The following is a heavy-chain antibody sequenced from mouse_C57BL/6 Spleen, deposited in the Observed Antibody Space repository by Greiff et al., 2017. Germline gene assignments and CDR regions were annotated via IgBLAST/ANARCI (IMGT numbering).Heavy chain of an antibody. CDR3: ARDYGSPFYYAMEY. J-gene: IGHJ4*01. CDR1: GYTFTSYW. CDR2: IDPNSGGT. Sequence: QVQLQQPGAELVKPGASVKLSCKASGYTFTSYWMHWVKQRPGRGLEWIGRIDPNSGGTKYNEKFKSKATLTVDQPSSTAYMQLSSLTSEDSAVYYCARDYGSPFYYAMEYWGQGTSVTVSS. V-gene: IGHV1-72*01. D-gene: IGHD1-1*01.